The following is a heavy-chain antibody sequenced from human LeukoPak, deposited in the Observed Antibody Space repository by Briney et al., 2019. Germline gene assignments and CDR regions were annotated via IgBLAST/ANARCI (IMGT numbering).Heavy chain of an antibody. Sequence: PGGSLRLSCAASGFTFSSYGMHWVRQAPGKGLEWVANIKQDGSEKYYVDSVKGRFTISRDNAKNSLYLQMNSLRAEDTAVYYCARDPTTWIQLWSDAFDIWGQGTMVTVSS. CDR3: ARDPTTWIQLWSDAFDI. J-gene: IGHJ3*02. CDR2: IKQDGSEK. V-gene: IGHV3-7*01. CDR1: GFTFSSYG. D-gene: IGHD5-18*01.